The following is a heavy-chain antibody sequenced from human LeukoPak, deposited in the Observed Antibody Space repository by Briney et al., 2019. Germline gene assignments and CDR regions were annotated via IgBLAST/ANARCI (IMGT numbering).Heavy chain of an antibody. CDR2: ISSSSSYI. CDR1: GFTFSSYS. Sequence: GGSLTLSCAVSGFTFSSYSMNWVRQAPGKGLEWVSSISSSSSYIYYADSVKGRFTISRDNAKNSLDLQMNSLRAEDTAVYYCASHYYDSSGHLFDYWGQGTLVTVSS. V-gene: IGHV3-21*01. CDR3: ASHYYDSSGHLFDY. J-gene: IGHJ4*02. D-gene: IGHD3-22*01.